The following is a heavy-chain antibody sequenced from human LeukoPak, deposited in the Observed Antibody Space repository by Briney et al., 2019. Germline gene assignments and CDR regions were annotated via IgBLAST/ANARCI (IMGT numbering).Heavy chain of an antibody. CDR3: ARAWDLVGATPGY. D-gene: IGHD1-26*01. V-gene: IGHV1-69*04. CDR2: IIPILGIA. Sequence: ASVTVSCKASGGTFSSYAISWVRQAPGQGLEWMGRIIPILGIANYAQKFQGRVTITADKSTSTAYMELSSLRSEDTAVYYCARAWDLVGATPGYWGQGTLVTVSS. J-gene: IGHJ4*02. CDR1: GGTFSSYA.